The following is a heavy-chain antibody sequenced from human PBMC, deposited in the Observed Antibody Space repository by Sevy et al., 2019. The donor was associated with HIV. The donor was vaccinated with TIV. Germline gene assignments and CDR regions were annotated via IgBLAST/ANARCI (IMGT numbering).Heavy chain of an antibody. J-gene: IGHJ6*02. D-gene: IGHD1-26*01. CDR2: IWYDGSNK. CDR1: RFTFSTYG. V-gene: IGHV3-33*01. Sequence: GGSLRLSCAASRFTFSTYGMHWVRQAPGKGLEWVAVIWYDGSNKYYADSVKGRFTISRDNSKNTLDLQMNSLRAEDTAVYYCARGGVTSGSYYYYYGTDVWGQRTTVTVSS. CDR3: ARGGVTSGSYYYYYGTDV.